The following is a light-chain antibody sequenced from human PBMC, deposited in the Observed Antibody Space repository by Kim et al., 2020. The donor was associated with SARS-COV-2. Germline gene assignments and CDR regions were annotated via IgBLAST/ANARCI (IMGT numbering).Light chain of an antibody. CDR1: KVGDKY. J-gene: IGLJ1*01. Sequence: SYELTQPPSVSVSPGQTASITCSGDKVGDKYACWYQQKPGQSPVLVIYQDSKRPSGIPERFSGSNSGNTATLTISGTQAMDEADYYCQAWDSNTGGYVF. V-gene: IGLV3-1*01. CDR3: QAWDSNTGGYV. CDR2: QDS.